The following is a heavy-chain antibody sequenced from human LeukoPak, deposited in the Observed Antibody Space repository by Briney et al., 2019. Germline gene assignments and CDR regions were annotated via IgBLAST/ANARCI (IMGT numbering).Heavy chain of an antibody. D-gene: IGHD6-13*01. Sequence: PGGSLRLSCAASGFTFSGSAMHWVRQASGQGLEWVGRIRSKANTYATAYAASVKGRFTISRDDSKNTAYLQMNSLKTEDTAVYYCAKEGYSSTWNADFDFGGQGTLVTVSS. V-gene: IGHV3-73*01. CDR3: AKEGYSSTWNADFDF. CDR2: IRSKANTYAT. J-gene: IGHJ4*02. CDR1: GFTFSGSA.